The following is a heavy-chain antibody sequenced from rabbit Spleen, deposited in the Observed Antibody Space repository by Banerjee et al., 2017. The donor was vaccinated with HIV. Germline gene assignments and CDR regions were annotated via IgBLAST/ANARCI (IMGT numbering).Heavy chain of an antibody. CDR3: ARDTSTSFSTYGMDL. D-gene: IGHD1-1*01. CDR1: GFSFNSGYD. J-gene: IGHJ6*01. Sequence: QSLEESGGGLVKPGASLTLTCKASGFSFNSGYDMCWVRQAPGKGLEWIACIYAGSSGSTYSAIWAKGRFTISKTSSTTVTLQMTSLTVADTATYFCARDTSTSFSTYGMDLRGPGTLVTVS. CDR2: IYAGSSGST. V-gene: IGHV1S40*01.